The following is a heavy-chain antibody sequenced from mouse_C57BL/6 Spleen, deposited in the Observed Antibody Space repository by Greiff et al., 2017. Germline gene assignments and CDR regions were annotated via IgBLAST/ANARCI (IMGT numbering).Heavy chain of an antibody. J-gene: IGHJ3*01. CDR1: GFTFSSYA. CDR3: VDGGFAY. Sequence: EVKVVESGGGLVKPGGSLKLSCAASGFTFSSYAMSWVRQTPEKRLEWVATISDGGSYTYYPDNVKGRFTISRDNAKNNLYLQMSHLKSEDTAMYYCVDGGFAYWGQGTLVTVSA. CDR2: ISDGGSYT. V-gene: IGHV5-4*03.